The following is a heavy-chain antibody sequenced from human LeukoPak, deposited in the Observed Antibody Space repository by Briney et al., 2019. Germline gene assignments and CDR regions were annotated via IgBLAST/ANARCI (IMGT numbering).Heavy chain of an antibody. CDR1: GGTFRSAA. D-gene: IGHD1-1*01. Sequence: SVKVSCKASGGTFRSAAMSWVRQAPGQGLEWVGHIILMFGTTTYAQKFQGRVTISADESTTTVYMELSSLTSDDTAIYYCTRDEYKGSASFNYWGQGTQVIVSS. CDR2: IILMFGTT. J-gene: IGHJ4*02. V-gene: IGHV1-69*01. CDR3: TRDEYKGSASFNY.